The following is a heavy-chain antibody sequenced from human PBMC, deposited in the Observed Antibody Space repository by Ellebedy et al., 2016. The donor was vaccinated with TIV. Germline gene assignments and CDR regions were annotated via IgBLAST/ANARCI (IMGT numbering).Heavy chain of an antibody. CDR2: INHSGST. Sequence: SETLSLXXAVYGGSFSGYYWSWIRQPPGKGLEWIGEINHSGSTNYNPSLKSRVTISVDTSKNQFSLKLRSVTAADTAVYYCARGYSSGWYTQWFDPWGQGTLVTVSS. D-gene: IGHD6-19*01. CDR1: GGSFSGYY. CDR3: ARGYSSGWYTQWFDP. J-gene: IGHJ5*02. V-gene: IGHV4-34*01.